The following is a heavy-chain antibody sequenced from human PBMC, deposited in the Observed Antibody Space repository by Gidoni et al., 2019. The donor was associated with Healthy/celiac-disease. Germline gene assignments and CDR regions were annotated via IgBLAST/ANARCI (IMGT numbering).Heavy chain of an antibody. Sequence: QVQLQESGPGLVKPSETLSLTCTVSGGSISSYYWSWIRQPPGKGLEWIGYIYYSGSTNYNPSLKSRVTISVDTSKNQFSLKLSSVTAADTAVYYCAREGSYGFYGMDVWGQGTTVTVSS. D-gene: IGHD5-18*01. CDR1: GGSISSYY. CDR3: AREGSYGFYGMDV. CDR2: IYYSGST. V-gene: IGHV4-59*01. J-gene: IGHJ6*02.